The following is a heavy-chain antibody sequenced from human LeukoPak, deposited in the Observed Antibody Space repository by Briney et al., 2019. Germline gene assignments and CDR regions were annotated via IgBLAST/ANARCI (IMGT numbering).Heavy chain of an antibody. CDR2: IYHSGST. V-gene: IGHV4-38-2*02. Sequence: SETLSLTCTVSGYSISSGYYWGWIRQPPGKGLEWIGSIYHSGSTYYNPSLKSRVAISVDTSKNEFSLKLTSVTAADTAVYYCAREANYYGSGSYFEGTFDYWGQGSLVTVSS. CDR3: AREANYYGSGSYFEGTFDY. D-gene: IGHD3-10*01. CDR1: GYSISSGYY. J-gene: IGHJ4*02.